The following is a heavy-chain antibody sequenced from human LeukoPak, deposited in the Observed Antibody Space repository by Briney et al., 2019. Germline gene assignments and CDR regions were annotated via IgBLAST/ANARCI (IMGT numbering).Heavy chain of an antibody. D-gene: IGHD6-19*01. CDR1: GYTFTGYY. CDR3: ARAISQSSGWYPNWFDP. Sequence: ASVKVPCKASGYTFTGYYMHWVRQAPGQGLEWMGWINPNSGGTNYAQKFQGRVTMTRDTSISTAYMELSRLRSDDTAVYYCARAISQSSGWYPNWFDPWGQGTLVTVSS. CDR2: INPNSGGT. V-gene: IGHV1-2*02. J-gene: IGHJ5*02.